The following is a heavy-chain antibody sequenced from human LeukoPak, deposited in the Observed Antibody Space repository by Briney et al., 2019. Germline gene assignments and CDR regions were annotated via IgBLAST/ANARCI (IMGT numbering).Heavy chain of an antibody. Sequence: SETLSLTCAVSGGSISTGNWWSWVRQSPDKGLEWIGEIYHSGSSNYNPSLKSRVTMSIDNSKHHFSLSLTSVTAADTAVYYCAREGSRRLYMDVWGRGTTVTVSS. J-gene: IGHJ6*03. CDR3: AREGSRRLYMDV. D-gene: IGHD6-25*01. V-gene: IGHV4-4*02. CDR1: GGSISTGNW. CDR2: IYHSGSS.